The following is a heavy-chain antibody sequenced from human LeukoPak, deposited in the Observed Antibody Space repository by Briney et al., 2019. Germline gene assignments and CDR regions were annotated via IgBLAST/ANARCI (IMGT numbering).Heavy chain of an antibody. CDR2: ISGGGGGT. D-gene: IGHD3-3*01. CDR3: ARSPVGHYRALRYYYYMDV. J-gene: IGHJ6*03. CDR1: GFTLSNYG. Sequence: RPGGSLRLSCAVSGFTLSNYGMSWVRQAPGKRLEWVAGISGGGGGTNYADSVKGRFTISRDRPKNTLFLQMNSLRAEDTAVYFCARSPVGHYRALRYYYYMDVWGKGTTVTVSS. V-gene: IGHV3-23*01.